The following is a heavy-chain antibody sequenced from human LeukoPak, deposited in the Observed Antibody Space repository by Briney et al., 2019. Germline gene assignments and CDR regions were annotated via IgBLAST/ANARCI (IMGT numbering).Heavy chain of an antibody. D-gene: IGHD3-22*01. Sequence: GGSLRLSCAASGFTFNDYYMSWIRQAPGKGLEWVSYISSSGSTIYYSDSVKGRFTISRDNAKNSLYLQMNSLRAEDTAVYYCARERVYYDSSGYYFRDAFDIWGQGTMVTVSS. CDR1: GFTFNDYY. V-gene: IGHV3-11*01. CDR3: ARERVYYDSSGYYFRDAFDI. CDR2: ISSSGSTI. J-gene: IGHJ3*02.